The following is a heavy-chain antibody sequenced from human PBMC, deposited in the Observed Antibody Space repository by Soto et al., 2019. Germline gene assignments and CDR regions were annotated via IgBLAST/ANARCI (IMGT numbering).Heavy chain of an antibody. J-gene: IGHJ4*02. V-gene: IGHV3-33*06. D-gene: IGHD1-26*01. CDR3: AKSFLGATINAY. CDR2: IWYDGSNK. CDR1: GLNFSSYG. Sequence: GGSLRLSCAASGLNFSSYGMHWVRQAPGRGLEWVAVIWYDGSNKYYGDSVKGRFTISRDNSKNTLYLQMNSLRAEDTAVYYCAKSFLGATINAYWGQGTLVTVSS.